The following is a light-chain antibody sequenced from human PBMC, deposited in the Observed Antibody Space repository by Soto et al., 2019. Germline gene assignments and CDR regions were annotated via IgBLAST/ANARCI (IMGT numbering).Light chain of an antibody. V-gene: IGKV2-28*01. CDR3: MQSLQTPRT. CDR1: QSLLHSTGYNY. J-gene: IGKJ1*01. CDR2: LGS. Sequence: DPVMTQSPLSLPVTPGEPASISCRSSQSLLHSTGYNYLDWYLQKPGQSPQLLIYLGSNRASGVPDRFSGTGSGTDFTLKISRVEAEDVGVYYCMQSLQTPRTFGQGTKVEIK.